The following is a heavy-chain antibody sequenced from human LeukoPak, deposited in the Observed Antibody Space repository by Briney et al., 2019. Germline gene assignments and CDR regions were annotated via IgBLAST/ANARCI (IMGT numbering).Heavy chain of an antibody. D-gene: IGHD2-2*01. V-gene: IGHV4-34*01. CDR1: GGSFSGYY. Sequence: SETLSLTCAVYGGSFSGYYWSWIRQPPGKGLEWIGEINHSGSTNYNPSLKSRVTISVDTSKNQFSLKLSSVTAADTAAYYCARVIVVVPAAKGYYYYMDVWGKGTTVTVSS. CDR3: ARVIVVVPAAKGYYYYMDV. J-gene: IGHJ6*03. CDR2: INHSGST.